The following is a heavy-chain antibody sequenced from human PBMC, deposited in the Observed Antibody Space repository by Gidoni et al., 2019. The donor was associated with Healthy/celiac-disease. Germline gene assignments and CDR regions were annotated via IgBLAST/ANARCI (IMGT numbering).Heavy chain of an antibody. Sequence: EVQLVESGGGLVKPGGSLRLSCAASGFTFSSYSMNWVRQAPGKGLEWVSSISSSSSYIYYADSVKGRFTISRDNAKNSLYLQMNSLRAEDTAVYYCARDRIPPRYCSGGSCYSVWGQGTTVTVSS. D-gene: IGHD2-15*01. V-gene: IGHV3-21*01. CDR2: ISSSSSYI. CDR3: ARDRIPPRYCSGGSCYSV. J-gene: IGHJ6*02. CDR1: GFTFSSYS.